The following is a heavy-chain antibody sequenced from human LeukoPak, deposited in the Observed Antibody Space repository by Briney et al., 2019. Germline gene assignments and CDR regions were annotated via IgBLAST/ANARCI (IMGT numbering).Heavy chain of an antibody. CDR2: INHSGST. V-gene: IGHV4-34*01. D-gene: IGHD7-27*01. J-gene: IGHJ4*02. Sequence: SETLSLTCAVYGGSFSGYYWSWIRQPPGKGLEWIGEINHSGSTNYNPSLKSRVTISVDTSKNQFSLKLSSVTAADTAVHYCAREVNWGSLSSLDYWGQGTLVTVSS. CDR3: AREVNWGSLSSLDY. CDR1: GGSFSGYY.